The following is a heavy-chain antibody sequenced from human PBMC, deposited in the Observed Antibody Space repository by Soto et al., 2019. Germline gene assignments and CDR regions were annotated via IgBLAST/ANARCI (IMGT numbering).Heavy chain of an antibody. CDR1: GYTFTSYG. CDR3: ARDQAGYFPVLDV. J-gene: IGHJ6*02. Sequence: ASVKVSXKASGYTFTSYGISWVRQAPGQGLEWMGWISAYNGNTNYAQKLQGRVTMTTDTSTSTAYMELSSLRSDDTAVYYCARDQAGYFPVLDVWGQGTTVTVSS. CDR2: ISAYNGNT. D-gene: IGHD5-18*01. V-gene: IGHV1-18*01.